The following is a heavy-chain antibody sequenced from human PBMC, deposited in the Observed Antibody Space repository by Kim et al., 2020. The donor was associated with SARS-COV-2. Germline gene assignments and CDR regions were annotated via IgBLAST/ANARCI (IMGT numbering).Heavy chain of an antibody. Sequence: ASVKVSCKASGYTFTSYYMHWVRQAPGQGLEWMGIINPSGGSTRYAQKFQGRVTMTRDTSTSTVYMELSSLRSEDTAVYYCARDFLEYCSGGSCYYFDYWGQGTLVTVSS. CDR3: ARDFLEYCSGGSCYYFDY. J-gene: IGHJ4*02. V-gene: IGHV1-46*01. CDR2: INPSGGST. D-gene: IGHD2-15*01. CDR1: GYTFTSYY.